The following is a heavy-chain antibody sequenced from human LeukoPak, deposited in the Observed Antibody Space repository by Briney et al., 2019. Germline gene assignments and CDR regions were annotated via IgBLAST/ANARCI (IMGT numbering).Heavy chain of an antibody. D-gene: IGHD2-15*01. V-gene: IGHV3-53*01. Sequence: GGSLRLSCAASGFTFSSYWMNWVRQAPGKGLEWVSVFYSGGTTYYADSVKGRFTISRDNSKNTLYLQMNSLRAEDTAVYYCARDGAARSDAFDIWGQGTMVTVSS. CDR2: FYSGGTT. J-gene: IGHJ3*02. CDR3: ARDGAARSDAFDI. CDR1: GFTFSSYW.